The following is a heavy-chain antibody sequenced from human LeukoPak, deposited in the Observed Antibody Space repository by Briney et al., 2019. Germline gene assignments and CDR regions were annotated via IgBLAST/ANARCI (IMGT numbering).Heavy chain of an antibody. J-gene: IGHJ6*02. Sequence: GGSLRLSCAASGFTFSSYWMSWVRQVPGKGLEWVASIKEDGSEKDYVDSVKGRFTISRDNAKNSLSLQMNSLRAEDTAVYYCAREYYSNYYGLDVWGQGTTVTVSS. CDR2: IKEDGSEK. CDR3: AREYYSNYYGLDV. V-gene: IGHV3-7*01. CDR1: GFTFSSYW.